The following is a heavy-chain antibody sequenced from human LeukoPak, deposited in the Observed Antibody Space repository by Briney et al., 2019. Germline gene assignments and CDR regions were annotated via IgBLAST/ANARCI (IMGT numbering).Heavy chain of an antibody. J-gene: IGHJ4*02. CDR2: ISGSGGST. D-gene: IGHD3-9*01. CDR3: AKGRRYFDWFDELLQYYFDY. Sequence: PGGSLRLSCAASGFTFSSYAMSWVRQAPGKGLEWVSAISGSGGSTYYADSVRGRFTISRDNSKNTLYLQMNSLRAEDTAVYYCAKGRRYFDWFDELLQYYFDYWGQGTLVTVSS. V-gene: IGHV3-23*01. CDR1: GFTFSSYA.